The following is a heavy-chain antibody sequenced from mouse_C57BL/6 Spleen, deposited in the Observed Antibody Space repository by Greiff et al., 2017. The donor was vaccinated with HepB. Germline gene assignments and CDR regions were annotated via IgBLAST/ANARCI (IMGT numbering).Heavy chain of an antibody. Sequence: EVKLQESGGGLVKPGGSLKLSCAASGFTFSSYAMSWVRQTPEKRLEWVATISDGGSYTYYPDNVKGRFTISRDNAKNNLYLQMSHLKSEDTAMYYCARDGTGTRFAYWGQGTLVTVSA. CDR3: ARDGTGTRFAY. V-gene: IGHV5-4*01. D-gene: IGHD4-1*01. CDR1: GFTFSSYA. CDR2: ISDGGSYT. J-gene: IGHJ3*01.